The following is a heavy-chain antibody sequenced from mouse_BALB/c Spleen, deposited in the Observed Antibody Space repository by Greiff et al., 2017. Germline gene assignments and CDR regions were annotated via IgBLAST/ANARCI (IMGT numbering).Heavy chain of an antibody. J-gene: IGHJ2*01. Sequence: QVQLKQSGAELARPGASVKMSCKASGYTFTSYTMHWVKQRPGQGLEWIGYINPSSGYTNYNQKFKDKATLTADKSSSTAYMQLSSLTSEDSAVYYCARYYYDYDALDYWGQGTTLTVSS. V-gene: IGHV1-4*01. CDR1: GYTFTSYT. D-gene: IGHD2-4*01. CDR3: ARYYYDYDALDY. CDR2: INPSSGYT.